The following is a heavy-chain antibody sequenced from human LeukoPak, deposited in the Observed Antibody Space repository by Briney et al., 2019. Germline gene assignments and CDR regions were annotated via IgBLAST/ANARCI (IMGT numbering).Heavy chain of an antibody. CDR3: ARVPQGGGSWFYNWFDP. J-gene: IGHJ5*02. CDR1: GFTFSSYA. Sequence: GGSLRLSCAASGFTFSSYAMSWVRQAPGQGLEWVSAISGGGDSAYYADSVEGRFTISRDNSENTLYLQMNSLRAEDTAVYYCARVPQGGGSWFYNWFDPWGQGTLVTVSS. V-gene: IGHV3-23*01. CDR2: ISGGGDSA. D-gene: IGHD2-15*01.